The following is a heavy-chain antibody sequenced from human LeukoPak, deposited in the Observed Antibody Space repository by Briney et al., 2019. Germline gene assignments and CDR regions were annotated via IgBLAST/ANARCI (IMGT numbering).Heavy chain of an antibody. Sequence: SETLSLTCTVSGGSISSSSYYWGWIRQPPGKGLEWIGSIYYSGSTYYNPSLKSRVTISVDTSKNQFSLKLSSVTAADTAVYYCARLRDILTPSDAFDIWGQGTMVTVSS. J-gene: IGHJ3*02. V-gene: IGHV4-39*01. CDR3: ARLRDILTPSDAFDI. D-gene: IGHD3-9*01. CDR1: GGSISSSSYY. CDR2: IYYSGST.